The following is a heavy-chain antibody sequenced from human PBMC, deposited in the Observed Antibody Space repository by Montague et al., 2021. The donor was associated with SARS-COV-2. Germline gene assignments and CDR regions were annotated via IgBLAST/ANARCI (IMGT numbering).Heavy chain of an antibody. CDR3: ARADITMVRGVNQWAFDI. CDR2: IYYSGST. V-gene: IGHV4-59*01. CDR1: GGSISTYY. Sequence: SETLSLTCTVSGGSISTYYWSWIRQPPGKGLEWIGYIYYSGSTNYYPSLKSRVTISVETSKNPFSLKLSSVNAADTAVYYCARADITMVRGVNQWAFDIWGQGTMVTVSS. D-gene: IGHD3-10*01. J-gene: IGHJ3*02.